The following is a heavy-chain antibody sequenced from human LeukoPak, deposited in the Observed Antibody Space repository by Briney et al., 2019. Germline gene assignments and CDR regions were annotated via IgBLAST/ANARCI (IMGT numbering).Heavy chain of an antibody. CDR1: GGSISSGDYY. J-gene: IGHJ6*02. CDR2: IYYSGST. CDR3: ARGAQRGYSYGRIDYYYYGMDV. Sequence: KPSETLSLTCTVSGGSISSGDYYWSWIRQPPGKGLEWIGYIYYSGSTNYNPSLKSRVTISVDTSKNQFSLKLSSVTAADTAVYYCARGAQRGYSYGRIDYYYYGMDVWGQGTTVTVSS. V-gene: IGHV4-61*08. D-gene: IGHD5-18*01.